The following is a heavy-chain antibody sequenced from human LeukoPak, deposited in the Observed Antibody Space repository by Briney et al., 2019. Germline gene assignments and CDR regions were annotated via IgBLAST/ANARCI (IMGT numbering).Heavy chain of an antibody. CDR1: GFTLTRFA. CDR3: VKDLRGVDIVTTRVGKFDH. CDR2: ISRDGGRA. D-gene: IGHD5-12*01. J-gene: IGHJ4*02. Sequence: GGSLRLSRSASGFTLTRFAIHWVPQARGKGREDVTAISRDGGRAYYAESVKGRFTVSRDNPKNTLYLQMSSLRVAETAVYYCVKDLRGVDIVTTRVGKFDHWGQGTLVTVSS. V-gene: IGHV3-64D*06.